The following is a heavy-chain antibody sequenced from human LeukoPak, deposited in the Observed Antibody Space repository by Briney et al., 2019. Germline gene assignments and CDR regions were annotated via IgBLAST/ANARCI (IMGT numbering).Heavy chain of an antibody. D-gene: IGHD6-19*01. CDR2: IYYSGST. CDR3: ARRRGSGSTQVFDY. J-gene: IGHJ4*02. V-gene: IGHV4-34*01. CDR1: GGSFSGYY. Sequence: SETLSLTCAVYGGSFSGYYWSWIRQPPGKGLEWIGTIYYSGSTYYNPSLKSRITISVDTSKNQFSLKLSSVTAADTAVYYCARRRGSGSTQVFDYWGQGTLVTVSS.